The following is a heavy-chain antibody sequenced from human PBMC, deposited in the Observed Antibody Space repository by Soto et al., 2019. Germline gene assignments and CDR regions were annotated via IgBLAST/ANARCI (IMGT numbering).Heavy chain of an antibody. CDR3: ARRSIGWSFDY. CDR2: ISGSGDST. V-gene: IGHV3-23*01. J-gene: IGHJ4*02. Sequence: EVQLLESGGGLVQPGGSLRLSCAASGFTFSSYAMNWVRQAPGKGLEWVSVISGSGDSTYYADSVKGRFTISRDNSKNTLYLQMNRLRAEDTAVYYCARRSIGWSFDYWGQGTLVTVSS. D-gene: IGHD6-19*01. CDR1: GFTFSSYA.